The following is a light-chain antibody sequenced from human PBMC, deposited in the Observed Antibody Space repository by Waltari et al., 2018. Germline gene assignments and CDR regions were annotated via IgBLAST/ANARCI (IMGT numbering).Light chain of an antibody. CDR1: SLGSYS. Sequence: SSELTQDPAVSVALGQTVRITCQGDSLGSYSASWYQQKPGQAPVLVIYGKNNRPSGIPDRFSGSSSGNTASLTITGAQAEDEADYYCNSRDSSGNHVVFGGGTKLTVL. V-gene: IGLV3-19*01. CDR2: GKN. J-gene: IGLJ2*01. CDR3: NSRDSSGNHVV.